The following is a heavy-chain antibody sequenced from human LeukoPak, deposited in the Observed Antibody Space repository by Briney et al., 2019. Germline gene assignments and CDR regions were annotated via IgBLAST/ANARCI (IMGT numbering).Heavy chain of an antibody. Sequence: GRSLRLSCAASGFTFDDYAMHWVRQAPGKGLEWVSGISWNSGSIGYADSVKGRFTISRDNAKNSLYLRMNSLRAEDTALYYCAKGGVSWGQGTLVTVSS. V-gene: IGHV3-9*01. CDR1: GFTFDDYA. D-gene: IGHD3-10*01. CDR2: ISWNSGSI. CDR3: AKGGVS. J-gene: IGHJ5*02.